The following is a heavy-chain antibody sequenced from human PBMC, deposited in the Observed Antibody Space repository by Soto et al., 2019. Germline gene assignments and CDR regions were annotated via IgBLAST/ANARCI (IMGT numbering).Heavy chain of an antibody. V-gene: IGHV3-7*01. CDR3: ARDLTSAGWFGELFFWFDP. Sequence: GGSLRLSCAASGCTFSSYSMNWVRQAPGKGLEWVANIKKDGSEKYYVDSVKGRFTISRDNAKNSLYLQMDSLRAEDTAVYYCARDLTSAGWFGELFFWFDPWGQGTLVTVSS. CDR1: GCTFSSYS. D-gene: IGHD3-10*01. J-gene: IGHJ5*02. CDR2: IKKDGSEK.